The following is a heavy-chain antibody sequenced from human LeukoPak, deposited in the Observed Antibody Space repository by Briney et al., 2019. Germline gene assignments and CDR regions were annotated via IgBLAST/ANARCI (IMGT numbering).Heavy chain of an antibody. CDR1: GGPISTYY. Sequence: PSETLSLTCTVSGGPISTYYWSWIRQPPGKGLEWIGYIYYSGSTSYNPSLKSRVTISVDTSKNQFSLKLSSVTAADTAVYYCAREEALGSGSFDYWGQGTLVTVSS. D-gene: IGHD1-26*01. CDR2: IYYSGST. V-gene: IGHV4-59*01. J-gene: IGHJ4*02. CDR3: AREEALGSGSFDY.